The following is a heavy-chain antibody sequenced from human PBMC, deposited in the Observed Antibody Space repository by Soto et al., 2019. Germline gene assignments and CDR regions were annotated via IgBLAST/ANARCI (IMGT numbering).Heavy chain of an antibody. CDR2: IYHSGST. V-gene: IGHV4-30-2*01. CDR1: GGSISSGGYS. D-gene: IGHD6-13*01. CDR3: ARQGTAEVSYFDY. J-gene: IGHJ4*02. Sequence: SETLSLTCAVSGGSISSGGYSWSWIRQPPGKGLEWIGYIYHSGSTYYNPSLKSRVTISVDRSKNQFSLKLSSVTAADTAVYYCARQGTAEVSYFDYWGQGTLVTVSS.